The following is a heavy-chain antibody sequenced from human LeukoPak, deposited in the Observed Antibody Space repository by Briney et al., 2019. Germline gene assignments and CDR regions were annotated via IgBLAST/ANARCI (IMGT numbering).Heavy chain of an antibody. CDR2: ISYDGSNK. CDR1: GFTFSSYA. V-gene: IGHV3-30*04. Sequence: PGGSLRLSCAASGFTFSSYAMHWVRQAPGKGLEWVAVISYDGSNKYYADSVKGRFTISRDNAKNSLYLQMNSLRAEDTAVYYCARTLVLLWFGEPRGDAFDIWGQGTMVTVSS. CDR3: ARTLVLLWFGEPRGDAFDI. J-gene: IGHJ3*02. D-gene: IGHD3-10*01.